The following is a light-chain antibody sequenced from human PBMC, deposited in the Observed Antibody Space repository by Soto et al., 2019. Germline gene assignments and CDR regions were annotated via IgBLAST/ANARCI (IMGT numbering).Light chain of an antibody. CDR1: QSISSSY. CDR2: AAS. V-gene: IGKV3-20*01. Sequence: EIVLTQSPGTLSLSPGERATLSCRASQSISSSYLAWYQQKPGQAPRLLIYAASSRATGIPDRFSGCGSGTDFTLTISRLEPDVFAVYYCQQYGSSSYTFGQGTQLEIK. CDR3: QQYGSSSYT. J-gene: IGKJ2*01.